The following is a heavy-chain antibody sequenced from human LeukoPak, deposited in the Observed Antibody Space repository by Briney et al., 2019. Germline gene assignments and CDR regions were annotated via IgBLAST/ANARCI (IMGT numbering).Heavy chain of an antibody. Sequence: SETLSLTCTVSGGSMSSYYWSWIRQPPGKGLEWIGYIYYSGSTNYNPSLKSRVTISVDTSKNQFSLKLSSVTAADTAVYYCARQWLRPLGWFDPWGQGTLVTVSS. CDR2: IYYSGST. CDR1: GGSMSSYY. V-gene: IGHV4-59*08. D-gene: IGHD5-12*01. J-gene: IGHJ5*02. CDR3: ARQWLRPLGWFDP.